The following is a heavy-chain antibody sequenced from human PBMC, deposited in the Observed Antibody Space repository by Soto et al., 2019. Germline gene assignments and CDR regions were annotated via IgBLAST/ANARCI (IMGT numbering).Heavy chain of an antibody. D-gene: IGHD3-22*01. J-gene: IGHJ6*02. Sequence: PGGSLRLSCAASGFTFSSYAMSWVRQAPGKGLEWVSAISGSGGSTYYADSVKGRFTISRDNSKNTLYLQMNSLRAEDTAVYYCAKTLLDSSGYRYYYYYGMDVWGQGTTVTVSS. CDR3: AKTLLDSSGYRYYYYYGMDV. V-gene: IGHV3-23*01. CDR2: ISGSGGST. CDR1: GFTFSSYA.